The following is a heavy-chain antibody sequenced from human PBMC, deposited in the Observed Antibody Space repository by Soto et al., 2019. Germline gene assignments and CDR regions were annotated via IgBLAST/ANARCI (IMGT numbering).Heavy chain of an antibody. J-gene: IGHJ6*02. V-gene: IGHV1-18*01. CDR3: ARDAAYNDFWGGVMELYSYNMDV. CDR2: VSAHNEDT. D-gene: IGHD3-3*01. CDR1: GYNFANYG. Sequence: QVQLVQSEAEVKKPGASLKVSCRASGYNFANYGISWVRQAPGKGLEWMGWVSAHNEDTKYAQKVQGRVTMTADTSTSTAYIEMWSLRSDDTAVYYCARDAAYNDFWGGVMELYSYNMDVWGQGSTVTV.